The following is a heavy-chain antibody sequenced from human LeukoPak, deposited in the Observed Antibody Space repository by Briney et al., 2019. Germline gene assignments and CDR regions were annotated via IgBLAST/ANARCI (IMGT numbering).Heavy chain of an antibody. D-gene: IGHD6-19*01. Sequence: PSETLSLTCTVSGGSISSYYWSWIRQPPGKGLEWIGYIYYTGSTNYNPSLKSRVTISVDTSKNQFSLKLNSVTAADTAVYYCAKEFSGGWSFDYWGQGTLVTVSS. V-gene: IGHV4-59*12. J-gene: IGHJ4*02. CDR1: GGSISSYY. CDR2: IYYTGST. CDR3: AKEFSGGWSFDY.